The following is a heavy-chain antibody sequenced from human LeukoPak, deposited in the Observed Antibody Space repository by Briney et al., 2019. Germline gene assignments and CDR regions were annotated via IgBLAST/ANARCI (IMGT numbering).Heavy chain of an antibody. J-gene: IGHJ4*02. CDR2: ISGDGGST. D-gene: IGHD3-22*01. Sequence: PGGSLRLSCAASGFTFDDYAIHWVRQPPGKGLEWVSLISGDGGSTYYADSVKGRFTISRDNSKNSLYLQMNSLRTEDTALYYCTKGHHSSGYYDYRGQGTLVTVSS. CDR1: GFTFDDYA. V-gene: IGHV3-43*02. CDR3: TKGHHSSGYYDY.